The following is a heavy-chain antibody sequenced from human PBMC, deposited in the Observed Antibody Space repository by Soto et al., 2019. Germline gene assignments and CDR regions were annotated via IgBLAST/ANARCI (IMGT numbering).Heavy chain of an antibody. D-gene: IGHD4-17*01. CDR1: GFTFSNYG. CDR3: ARPRTTVVTPLDAFDI. CDR2: IWLDGSNE. Sequence: RGSLRLSCAASGFTFSNYGMHWVRQAPGKGLEWVALIWLDGSNENYADFVKGRFTISRDNFKNTLYLQMNSLRAEDTAVYYCARPRTTVVTPLDAFDIWGQGTMVTVSS. J-gene: IGHJ3*02. V-gene: IGHV3-33*01.